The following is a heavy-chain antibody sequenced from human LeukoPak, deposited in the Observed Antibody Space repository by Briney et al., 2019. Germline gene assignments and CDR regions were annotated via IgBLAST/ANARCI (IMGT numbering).Heavy chain of an antibody. CDR2: IYHSGST. CDR1: GYSISSGYY. J-gene: IGHJ5*02. V-gene: IGHV4-38-2*02. D-gene: IGHD3-22*01. Sequence: SETLSLTCTVSGYSISSGYYWGWIRQPPGKGLEWIGSIYHSGSTYYNPSLKSRVTISVDTSKNQFSLKLSSVTAADTAVYYCARDHGYYYDSSGSDWFDPWGQGTLVTVSS. CDR3: ARDHGYYYDSSGSDWFDP.